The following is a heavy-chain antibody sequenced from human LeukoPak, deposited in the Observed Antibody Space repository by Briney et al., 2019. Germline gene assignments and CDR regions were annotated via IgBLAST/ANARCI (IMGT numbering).Heavy chain of an antibody. CDR1: GGSISSYY. Sequence: SETLSLTCTVSGGSISSYYWTWIRQPAGKELEWIGRIYSSGTTNYNPSLKSRLTMSVDTSKNHFSLKLSSVTAADTAVYYCARDLSSIYSSTWYLDYWGQGMLVTVSS. V-gene: IGHV4-4*07. CDR2: IYSSGTT. J-gene: IGHJ4*02. CDR3: ARDLSSIYSSTWYLDY. D-gene: IGHD2/OR15-2a*01.